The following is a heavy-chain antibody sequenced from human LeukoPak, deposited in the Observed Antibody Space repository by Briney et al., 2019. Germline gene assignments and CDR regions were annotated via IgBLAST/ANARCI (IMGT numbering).Heavy chain of an antibody. CDR3: ARVPQPHVYYDFWSGYQAWFDP. D-gene: IGHD3-3*01. V-gene: IGHV1-18*01. Sequence: ASVKVSCKASGYTFTSYGISWVRQAPGQGLEWMGWISAYNGNTNYAQKLQGRVTMTTDTSTSTAYMELRSLRSDDTAVYYCARVPQPHVYYDFWSGYQAWFDPWGQGTLVTVSS. CDR2: ISAYNGNT. J-gene: IGHJ5*02. CDR1: GYTFTSYG.